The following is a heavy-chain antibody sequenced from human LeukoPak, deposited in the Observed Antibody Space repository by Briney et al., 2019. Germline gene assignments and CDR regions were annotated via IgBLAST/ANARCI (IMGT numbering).Heavy chain of an antibody. V-gene: IGHV1-46*01. J-gene: IGHJ4*02. CDR3: ARDLGLTTVVTPGGNYFDY. CDR1: GYTFTSYY. CDR2: INPSGGST. D-gene: IGHD4-23*01. Sequence: ASVKVSCKASGYTFTSYYMHWVRQAPGQGLEWMGIINPSGGSTSYAQKFQGRVTMTGDMSTSTVYMELSSLRSEDTAVYYCARDLGLTTVVTPGGNYFDYWGQGTLVTVSS.